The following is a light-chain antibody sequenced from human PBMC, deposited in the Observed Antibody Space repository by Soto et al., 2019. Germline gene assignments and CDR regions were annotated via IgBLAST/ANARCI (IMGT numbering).Light chain of an antibody. CDR3: QHYVGSPT. Sequence: EPLFTQSPGTLSLHAQERPTYSCLASQSVNNNFLAWYQMPAGQAPRLIISGASRKATGIPDRSSGSGSGTDFTLTITRVAPEDSAMYYCQHYVGSPTFGEGTKV. V-gene: IGKV3-20*01. J-gene: IGKJ1*01. CDR1: QSVNNNF. CDR2: GAS.